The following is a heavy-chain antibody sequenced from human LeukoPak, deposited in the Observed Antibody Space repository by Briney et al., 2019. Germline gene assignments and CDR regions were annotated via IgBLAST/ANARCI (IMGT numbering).Heavy chain of an antibody. CDR1: GFSFKDYY. CDR3: AVTGYYIDFYYYAMDV. D-gene: IGHD3-9*01. Sequence: PGESLRLSCAASGFSFKDYYMSWIRQAPGKGLEWVSILYSAGSTYYADSLKGRFIISRDKSKNTLYLQMNSLRAEDTAVYYCAVTGYYIDFYYYAMDVWGQGTTVTVSS. CDR2: LYSAGST. V-gene: IGHV3-66*01. J-gene: IGHJ6*02.